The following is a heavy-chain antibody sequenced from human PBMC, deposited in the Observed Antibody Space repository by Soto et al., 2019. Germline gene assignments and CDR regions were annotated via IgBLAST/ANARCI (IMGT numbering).Heavy chain of an antibody. CDR3: ARAVLSSSWYLSWFDP. Sequence: ASVKVSCKASGGTFSSYAISWVRQAPGQGLEWMGGIIPIFGTANYAQKFQGRVTITADESTSTAYMELSSLRSEDTAVYYCARAVLSSSWYLSWFDPWGQGTLVTVSS. D-gene: IGHD6-13*01. J-gene: IGHJ5*02. CDR1: GGTFSSYA. CDR2: IIPIFGTA. V-gene: IGHV1-69*13.